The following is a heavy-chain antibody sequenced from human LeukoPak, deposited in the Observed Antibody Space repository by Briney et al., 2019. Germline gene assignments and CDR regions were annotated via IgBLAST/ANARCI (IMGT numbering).Heavy chain of an antibody. D-gene: IGHD3-3*01. J-gene: IGHJ4*02. V-gene: IGHV1-8*01. CDR2: MNPNSGNT. CDR1: GYTFTSYD. Sequence: ASVKVSCKASGYTFTSYDINWVRQATGQGLEWMGWMNPNSGNTGYAQKFQGRVTMTRNTSISTAYMELSSLRSEDTAVYYRASYDFWSGERGDYWGQGTLVTVSS. CDR3: ASYDFWSGERGDY.